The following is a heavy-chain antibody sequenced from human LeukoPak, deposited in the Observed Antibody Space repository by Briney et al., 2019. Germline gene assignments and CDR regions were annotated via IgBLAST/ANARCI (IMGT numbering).Heavy chain of an antibody. CDR1: GGSISSYY. J-gene: IGHJ5*02. Sequence: ASETLSLTCTVSGGSISSYYWSWIRQPPGKGLEWIGYIYYSGSTNYNPSLKSRVTISVDTTKNQFSLKLSSVTAADTAVYYCARDFNYGSSGYLYNWFDPWGQGTLVTVSS. D-gene: IGHD3-22*01. CDR2: IYYSGST. V-gene: IGHV4-59*01. CDR3: ARDFNYGSSGYLYNWFDP.